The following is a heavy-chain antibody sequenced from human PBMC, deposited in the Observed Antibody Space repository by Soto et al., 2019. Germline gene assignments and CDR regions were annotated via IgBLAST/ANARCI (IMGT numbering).Heavy chain of an antibody. CDR3: TKRRSARPGFDAFDL. CDR2: ISGDSGSS. V-gene: IGHV3-9*01. CDR1: GSTFEAYS. J-gene: IGHJ3*01. Sequence: SGGSLRLSCAASGSTFEAYSLHWVRQLPGKGLEWVAGISGDSGSSGYADSVRGRFTVSRDNAKNSLFLQMSSLSPEDTALYYCTKRRSARPGFDAFDLWGQGTMVTVSS.